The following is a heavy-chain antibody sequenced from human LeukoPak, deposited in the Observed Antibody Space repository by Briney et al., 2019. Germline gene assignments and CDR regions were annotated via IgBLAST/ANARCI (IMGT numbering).Heavy chain of an antibody. J-gene: IGHJ4*02. V-gene: IGHV4-59*08. CDR3: ARHCISISCLRY. Sequence: SETLSLTCTVSGGSISSYYWSWIRQPPGKGLEWIGYIYYSGNTYYNPSLKSRVTLSVDPSKNQFSLNLGSVTAADTAIYYCARHCISISCLRYWGQGTLVTVSS. CDR1: GGSISSYY. CDR2: IYYSGNT. D-gene: IGHD2-2*01.